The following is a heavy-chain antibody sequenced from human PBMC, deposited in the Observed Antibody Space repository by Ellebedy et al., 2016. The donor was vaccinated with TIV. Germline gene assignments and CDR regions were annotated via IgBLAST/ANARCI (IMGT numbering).Heavy chain of an antibody. Sequence: GGSLRLSCAASGLTFSSYAMHWVRQAPGKGLEWVAVISSDGSNKYYRDSVKGRFTISRDNSKNTLYLQMNSLRAEDTAIYFCARESYSWKVFNIWGQGTMVTVSS. V-gene: IGHV3-30*04. CDR3: ARESYSWKVFNI. J-gene: IGHJ3*02. D-gene: IGHD1-1*01. CDR1: GLTFSSYA. CDR2: ISSDGSNK.